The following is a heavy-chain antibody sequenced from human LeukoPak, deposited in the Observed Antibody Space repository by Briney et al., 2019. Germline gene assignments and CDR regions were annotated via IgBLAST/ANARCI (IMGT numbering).Heavy chain of an antibody. CDR3: ALTLGVDQVFDY. CDR2: SRNKASSYST. J-gene: IGHJ4*02. CDR1: GFTFSDHY. D-gene: IGHD3-3*01. V-gene: IGHV3-72*01. Sequence: PGGSLRLSCAASGFTFSDHYIDWVRQAPGKGLEWVGRSRNKASSYSTEYAASVKGRFIISRDHSRNSLYLQVNSLKTEDTAVYYCALTLGVDQVFDYWGQGTLVTVSS.